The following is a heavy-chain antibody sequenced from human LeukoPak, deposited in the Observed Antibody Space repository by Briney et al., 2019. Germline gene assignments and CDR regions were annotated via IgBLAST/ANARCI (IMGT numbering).Heavy chain of an antibody. CDR1: GGSISDYN. CDR2: IYNSGST. Sequence: SETLSLTCTVSGGSISDYNWSWIRQPPGKGLEWIGYIYNSGSTNFNPSLKSRVTISVDTSKNQFSLKLSSVAAADTAVYYCATTTYYYGSSGYHNKAFDIWGLGTMVTVSS. CDR3: ATTTYYYGSSGYHNKAFDI. J-gene: IGHJ3*02. V-gene: IGHV4-4*09. D-gene: IGHD3-22*01.